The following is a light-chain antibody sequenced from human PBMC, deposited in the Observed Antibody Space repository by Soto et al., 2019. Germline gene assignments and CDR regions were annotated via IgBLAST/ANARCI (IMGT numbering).Light chain of an antibody. Sequence: DIVLTQSPGTLSLSPGDRATLSCRASQSVSNYVAWYQQRPGQAPRLLIYDASNRATGIPARFSGSGSGTDFTLTISRLEPEDFAVYYCQQFGSYPLTFGGGTKVDIK. J-gene: IGKJ4*01. CDR1: QSVSNY. CDR2: DAS. V-gene: IGKV3-20*01. CDR3: QQFGSYPLT.